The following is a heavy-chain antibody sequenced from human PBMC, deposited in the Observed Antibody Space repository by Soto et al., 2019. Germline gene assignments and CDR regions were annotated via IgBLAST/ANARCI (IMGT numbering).Heavy chain of an antibody. CDR1: GGTFSSYA. D-gene: IGHD2-15*01. V-gene: IGHV1-69*12. J-gene: IGHJ3*02. Sequence: QVQLVQSGAEVKKPGSSVKVSCKASGGTFSSYAISWVRQAPGQGLEWMGGIIPIFGTANYAQKFQGRVTVTGAESTGPASMERSSRRAADKAVYYCGSGGVFVVVVDATHPGAFDIWGQGTMVTVSS. CDR2: IIPIFGTA. CDR3: GSGGVFVVVVDATHPGAFDI.